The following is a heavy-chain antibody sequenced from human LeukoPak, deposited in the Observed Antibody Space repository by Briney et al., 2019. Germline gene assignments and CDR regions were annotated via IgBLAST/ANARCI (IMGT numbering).Heavy chain of an antibody. V-gene: IGHV3-21*01. CDR2: ISSSSSYI. CDR3: ARDRDPGYYDTNGYRRVNAFDI. Sequence: PGGSLRLSCAASGFTFSSYAMHWVRQAPGKGLEWVSSISSSSSYIYYADSVKGRFTISRDNAKNSLFLQMNSLRAEDTAVYYCARDRDPGYYDTNGYRRVNAFDIWGQGTMVTVSS. J-gene: IGHJ3*02. D-gene: IGHD3-22*01. CDR1: GFTFSSYA.